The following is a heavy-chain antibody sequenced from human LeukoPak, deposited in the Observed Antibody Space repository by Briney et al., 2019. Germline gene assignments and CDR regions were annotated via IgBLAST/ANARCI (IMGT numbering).Heavy chain of an antibody. CDR1: GYTFTSYG. CDR2: ISAYNGNT. Sequence: ASVKVSCKASGYTFTSYGISWVRQAPGLGLEWMGWISAYNGNTNYAQRLQGRVTMTTDTSTSTAYMELRSLRSDDTAVYYCARDYRDILTGSLPAFDIWGQGSMVTVSS. J-gene: IGHJ3*02. CDR3: ARDYRDILTGSLPAFDI. V-gene: IGHV1-18*01. D-gene: IGHD3-9*01.